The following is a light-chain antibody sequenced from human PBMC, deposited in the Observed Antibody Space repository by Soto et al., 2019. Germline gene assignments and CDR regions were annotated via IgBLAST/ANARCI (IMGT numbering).Light chain of an antibody. J-gene: IGKJ1*01. CDR1: QPISDY. Sequence: DIQMTQSPSSLSASVRDRVTITCRASQPISDYLNWYQQKPGKAPTLLIYTTSNLQSGVPSRFSGSGSATHFTLTISSLQPEDFATYYCQQHYNTPRTFGQGTKVDI. CDR2: TTS. CDR3: QQHYNTPRT. V-gene: IGKV1-39*01.